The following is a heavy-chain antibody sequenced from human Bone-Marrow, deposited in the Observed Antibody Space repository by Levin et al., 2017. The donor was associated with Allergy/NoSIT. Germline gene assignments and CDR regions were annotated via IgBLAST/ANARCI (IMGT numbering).Heavy chain of an antibody. J-gene: IGHJ4*02. V-gene: IGHV3-7*01. Sequence: GGSLRLSCAASGFTVSSYWMSWVRQAPGKGLEWVANIKQDGSEKYYVDSVKGRFTISRDNAKNSLYLQMNSLRAEDTAVYYCARGPLDDFWSGSGRYYFDYWGQGTLVTVSS. CDR1: GFTVSSYW. CDR2: IKQDGSEK. D-gene: IGHD3-3*01. CDR3: ARGPLDDFWSGSGRYYFDY.